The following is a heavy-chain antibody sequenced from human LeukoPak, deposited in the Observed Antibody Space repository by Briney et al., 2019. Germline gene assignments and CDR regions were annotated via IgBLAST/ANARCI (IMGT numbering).Heavy chain of an antibody. J-gene: IGHJ3*02. CDR2: IIPIFGTA. CDR3: ARPIIAAAYAFDI. CDR1: GGTFSSYA. Sequence: SVKVSCKASGGTFSSYAISWVRQAPGQGLEWMGGIIPIFGTANYAQKFQGRVTITADKSTSTAYMELSSLRSEDTAVYYCARPIIAAAYAFDIWGQGTMVTVSS. D-gene: IGHD6-13*01. V-gene: IGHV1-69*06.